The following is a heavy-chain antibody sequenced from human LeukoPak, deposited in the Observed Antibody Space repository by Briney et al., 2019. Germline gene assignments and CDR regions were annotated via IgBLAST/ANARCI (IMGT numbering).Heavy chain of an antibody. CDR3: ASLRIGGSGYSGLSGFDY. D-gene: IGHD3-22*01. Sequence: SVKVSCKASGGTFSSYAISWVRQAPGQGHEWMGGIIPIFGTANYAQKFQGRVTITTDESTSTAYMELSSLRSEDTAVYYCASLRIGGSGYSGLSGFDYWGQGTLVTVSS. CDR1: GGTFSSYA. CDR2: IIPIFGTA. J-gene: IGHJ4*02. V-gene: IGHV1-69*05.